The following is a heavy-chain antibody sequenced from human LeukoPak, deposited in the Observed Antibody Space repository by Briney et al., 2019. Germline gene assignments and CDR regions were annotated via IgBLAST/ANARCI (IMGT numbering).Heavy chain of an antibody. D-gene: IGHD3-22*01. V-gene: IGHV3-11*03. Sequence: GGSLRLSCAASGFTFSDYYMRWIRQATGKGLECVSYISSSSSYTNYADSVKGRFTISRDNAKNSLYLQMNSLRAEDTAVYYCARVYYDSSGYYYTFDFWGQGTLVTVSS. J-gene: IGHJ4*02. CDR3: ARVYYDSSGYYYTFDF. CDR2: ISSSSSYT. CDR1: GFTFSDYY.